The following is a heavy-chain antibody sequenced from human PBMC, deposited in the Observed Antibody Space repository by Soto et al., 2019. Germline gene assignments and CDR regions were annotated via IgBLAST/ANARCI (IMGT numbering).Heavy chain of an antibody. CDR1: GYTFSSYD. CDR3: ARAYGAASFDF. D-gene: IGHD3-10*01. V-gene: IGHV1-8*01. J-gene: IGHJ5*01. CDR2: VNPNSANT. Sequence: ASVKVSCKTSGYTFSSYDIHWVRQATGQGLEWMGWVNPNSANTGYAQRFQGRVTMTRDTSKSTAYMELNSLTSEDTAMYYCARAYGAASFDFWGQGTLVTVSS.